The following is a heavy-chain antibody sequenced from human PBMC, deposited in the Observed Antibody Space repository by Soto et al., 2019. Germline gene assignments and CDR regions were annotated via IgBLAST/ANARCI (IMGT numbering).Heavy chain of an antibody. CDR3: ARHWWIFSYYYYMDV. CDR1: GGSISSSSYY. D-gene: IGHD2-2*03. CDR2: IYYSGNT. J-gene: IGHJ6*03. Sequence: SETLSLTCTVSGGSISSSSYYWGWIRQPPGKGLEWIGSIYYSGNTYFNPSLKSRVTISVDTSKNQFSLKLSSVTAADTAVYYCARHWWIFSYYYYMDVWGKGTKVTVSS. V-gene: IGHV4-39*01.